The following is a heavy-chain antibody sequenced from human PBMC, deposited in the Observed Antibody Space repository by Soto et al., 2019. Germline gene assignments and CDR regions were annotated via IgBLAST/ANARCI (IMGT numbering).Heavy chain of an antibody. J-gene: IGHJ6*02. V-gene: IGHV1-69*01. Sequence: QVQLVQSGAEVKKPGSSVKVSCKASGGTFSSYAISWVRQAPGQGLEWMGGNIPISGTANYAQKFQGRVTITADESTSTAYRELSSLRSEDTAVNYCARSQGSSTSLEIYYYYYYGMDVWGQGTTVTVSS. CDR1: GGTFSSYA. CDR3: ARSQGSSTSLEIYYYYYYGMDV. CDR2: NIPISGTA. D-gene: IGHD2-2*01.